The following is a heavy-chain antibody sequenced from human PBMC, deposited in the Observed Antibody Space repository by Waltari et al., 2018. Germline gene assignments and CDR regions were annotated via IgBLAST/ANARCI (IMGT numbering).Heavy chain of an antibody. CDR2: IYSGGST. V-gene: IGHV3-53*01. CDR3: AKVDNVGLNNY. CDR1: GFTVGNNF. Sequence: ELQLVESGGDLIQPGGSLRLSCAASGFTVGNNFMGWVRQAPGKGLEGVSVIYSGGSTNYIDAVRGRFTISRDSSKNTLYLQMNSLRAEDTAVYYCAKVDNVGLNNYWGQGTLVTVSS. J-gene: IGHJ4*02. D-gene: IGHD1-1*01.